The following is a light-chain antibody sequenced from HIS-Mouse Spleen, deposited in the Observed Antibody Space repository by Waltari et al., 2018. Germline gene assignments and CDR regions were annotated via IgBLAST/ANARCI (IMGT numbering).Light chain of an antibody. CDR1: SRHVGGYND. Sequence: QSALTQPPSASGSPGPSVTLSCPATSRHVGGYNDFPRYQHHPGKAPKLMIYEVSKRPSGVPDRFSGSKSGNTASLTVSGLQAEDEADYYCSSYAGSNNLVFGGGTKLTVL. CDR2: EVS. CDR3: SSYAGSNNLV. J-gene: IGLJ2*01. V-gene: IGLV2-8*01.